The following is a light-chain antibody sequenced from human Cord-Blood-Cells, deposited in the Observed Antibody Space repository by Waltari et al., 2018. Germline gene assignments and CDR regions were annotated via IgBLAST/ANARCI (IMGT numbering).Light chain of an antibody. CDR1: SSDVGGYNY. CDR2: EVS. Sequence: QSALTQPASVSGSPGQSITIPCTGTSSDVGGYNYVWYQQHPGKAPKLMIYEVSNRPSRLSNRFSGSKSGNTASLTISGLQAEDEADYYCSSYTSSSTVFGTGTKVTVL. CDR3: SSYTSSSTV. J-gene: IGLJ1*01. V-gene: IGLV2-14*01.